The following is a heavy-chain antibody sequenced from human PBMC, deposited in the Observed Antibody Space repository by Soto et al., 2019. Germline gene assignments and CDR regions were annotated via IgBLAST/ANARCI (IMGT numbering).Heavy chain of an antibody. Sequence: SGPTLVNPTETLTLTCTVSGFSLSNARMGVSWIRQPPGKALEWLAHIFSNDEKSYSTSLKSRLTISKDTSKSQVVLTMTNMDPVDTATYFCARIMQDDWASLPGHKTGRSRLYYFDYWGQGTLVTVSS. CDR1: GFSLSNARMG. V-gene: IGHV2-26*01. J-gene: IGHJ4*02. D-gene: IGHD1-1*01. CDR3: ARIMQDDWASLPGHKTGRSRLYYFDY. CDR2: IFSNDEK.